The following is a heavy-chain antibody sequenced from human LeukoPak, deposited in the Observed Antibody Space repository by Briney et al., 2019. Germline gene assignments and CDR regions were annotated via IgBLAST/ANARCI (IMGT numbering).Heavy chain of an antibody. CDR3: GRVINGFIDY. Sequence: GASVKVSCKASGHTFTSYDISWVRQAPGQGLEWMGWITTSNGNTNYAQKFQGKFTMTSDTSTSTAYMELRSLRSDDTAVYYCGRVINGFIDYWGQGTVVTVSS. D-gene: IGHD2-8*01. J-gene: IGHJ4*02. CDR2: ITTSNGNT. CDR1: GHTFTSYD. V-gene: IGHV1-18*01.